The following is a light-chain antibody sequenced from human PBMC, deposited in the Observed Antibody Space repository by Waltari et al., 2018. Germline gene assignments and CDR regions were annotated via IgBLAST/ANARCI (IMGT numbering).Light chain of an antibody. CDR2: GNS. J-gene: IGLJ2*01. CDR3: QSYDSSLSGVL. V-gene: IGLV1-40*01. Sequence: QSVLTQPPSVSGAPGPRVTISCTGSSPNIGAGFEIQWYQQLPGTAPKLLIYGNSNRPSGVPDRFSGSKSGTSASLAITGLQAEDEGDYYCQSYDSSLSGVLFGGGTKLTVL. CDR1: SPNIGAGFE.